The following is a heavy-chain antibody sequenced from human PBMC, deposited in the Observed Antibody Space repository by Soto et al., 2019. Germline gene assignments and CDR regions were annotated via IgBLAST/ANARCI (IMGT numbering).Heavy chain of an antibody. Sequence: ASVKVSCKVSGYTLTELSMHWVRQAPGKGLEWMGGFDPEDGETIYAQKFQGRVTMTEDTSTDTAYMEMSSLRSEDTAVYYCATSSITMIVVVTQGSFDYWGQGTLVTVSS. CDR2: FDPEDGET. CDR3: ATSSITMIVVVTQGSFDY. CDR1: GYTLTELS. J-gene: IGHJ4*02. D-gene: IGHD3-22*01. V-gene: IGHV1-24*01.